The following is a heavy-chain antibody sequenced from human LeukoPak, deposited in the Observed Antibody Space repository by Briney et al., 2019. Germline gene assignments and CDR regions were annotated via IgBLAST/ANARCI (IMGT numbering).Heavy chain of an antibody. V-gene: IGHV4-59*08. J-gene: IGHJ4*02. CDR3: ASTNEDYYDSSGYHY. D-gene: IGHD3-22*01. Sequence: SETRSLTCTVSGGSISSYYWSWIRQPPGKGLEWIGYIYYSGSTNYNPSLKSRVTISVDTSKNQFSLKLSSVTAADTAVYYCASTNEDYYDSSGYHYWGQGTLVTVSS. CDR2: IYYSGST. CDR1: GGSISSYY.